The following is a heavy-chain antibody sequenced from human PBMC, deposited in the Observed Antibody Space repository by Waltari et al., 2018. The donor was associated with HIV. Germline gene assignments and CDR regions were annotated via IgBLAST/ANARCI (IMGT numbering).Heavy chain of an antibody. J-gene: IGHJ2*01. CDR3: SRHALIVGARYWYFDL. CDR1: GGSVSNCTYF. CDR2: IYYPGGT. D-gene: IGHD1-26*01. Sequence: QLQLLESGPGLVKPSETLSLICTASGGSVSNCTYFWDWIRQPPGKGLEWIGRIYYPGGTHYHPSLKSRVTISVDTSKNQFSLRLSSVTAADTAVYYCSRHALIVGARYWYFDLWGRGTLVSVSS. V-gene: IGHV4-39*01.